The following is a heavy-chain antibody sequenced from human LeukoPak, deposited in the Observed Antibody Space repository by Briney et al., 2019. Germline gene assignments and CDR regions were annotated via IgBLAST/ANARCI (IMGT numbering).Heavy chain of an antibody. J-gene: IGHJ6*03. D-gene: IGHD3-10*01. CDR3: ARGARLTMVRGVIRYYYMDV. Sequence: ASVKVSCKSSGYTFTSYYMHWVRQAPGQGLEWMGIINTSCGSTSNAHKFQGRVTITRDASTSTVYRELSSPRSEDTAVYYCARGARLTMVRGVIRYYYMDVWGKGTTVTISS. V-gene: IGHV1-46*01. CDR1: GYTFTSYY. CDR2: INTSCGST.